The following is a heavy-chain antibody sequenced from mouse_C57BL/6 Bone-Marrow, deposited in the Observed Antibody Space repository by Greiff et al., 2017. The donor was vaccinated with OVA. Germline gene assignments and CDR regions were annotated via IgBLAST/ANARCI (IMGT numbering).Heavy chain of an antibody. V-gene: IGHV1-26*01. CDR2: INPNNGGT. CDR1: GYTFTDYY. Sequence: EVQLQQSGPELVKPGASVKISCKASGYTFTDYYMNWVKQSHGKSLEWIGDINPNNGGTSYNQKFKGKATLTVDKSSSTAYMELRSLTSEDSAVYYCAWKFITTDDWYFDVWGTGTTVTVSS. J-gene: IGHJ1*03. D-gene: IGHD1-1*01. CDR3: AWKFITTDDWYFDV.